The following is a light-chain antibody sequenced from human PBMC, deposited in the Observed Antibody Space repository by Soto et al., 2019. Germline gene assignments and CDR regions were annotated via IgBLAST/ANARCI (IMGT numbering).Light chain of an antibody. CDR2: KAS. Sequence: DIQMTQSPSTLSASVGDRVTITCRASQSISSWLAWYQQKPGKAPKLLIYKASTLESGVPSSFSGSGSGTEFSLTISSLQPEDFATYYCQQYNAYPWTFGQGTKV. J-gene: IGKJ1*01. V-gene: IGKV1-5*03. CDR1: QSISSW. CDR3: QQYNAYPWT.